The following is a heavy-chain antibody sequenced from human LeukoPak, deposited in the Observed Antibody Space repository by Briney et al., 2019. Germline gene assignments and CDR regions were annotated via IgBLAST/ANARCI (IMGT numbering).Heavy chain of an antibody. CDR3: ARDLDCSSTSCYIRGYYYYYYGMDV. CDR1: GGTFSSYA. CDR2: IIPIFGTA. D-gene: IGHD2-2*02. V-gene: IGHV1-69*13. J-gene: IGHJ6*02. Sequence: SVKVSCKASGGTFSSYAISWVRQAPGQGLEWMGGIIPIFGTANYAQKFQGRVTITADESTSTAYMELSRLRSDDTAVYYCARDLDCSSTSCYIRGYYYYYYGMDVWGQGTTVTVSS.